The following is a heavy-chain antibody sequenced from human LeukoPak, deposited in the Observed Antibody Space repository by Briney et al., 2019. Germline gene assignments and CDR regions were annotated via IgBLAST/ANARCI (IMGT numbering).Heavy chain of an antibody. V-gene: IGHV3-9*01. CDR2: ISWNSGSI. Sequence: PGGSLRLSCAASGSTFDDYAMHWVRQAPGKGLEWVSGISWNSGSIGYADSVKGRFTISRDNAKNSLYLQMNSLRAEDTALYYCAKADYGDYARPDYWGQGTLVTVSS. CDR1: GSTFDDYA. J-gene: IGHJ4*02. CDR3: AKADYGDYARPDY. D-gene: IGHD4-17*01.